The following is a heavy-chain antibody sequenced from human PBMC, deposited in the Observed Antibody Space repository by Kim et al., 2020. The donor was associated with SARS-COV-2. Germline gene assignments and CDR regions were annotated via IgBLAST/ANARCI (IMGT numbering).Heavy chain of an antibody. V-gene: IGHV4-39*01. CDR1: GGSISSSSYY. J-gene: IGHJ3*02. CDR2: IYYSGST. Sequence: SETLSLTCTVSGGSISSSSYYWGWIRQPPGKGLEWIGSIYYSGSTYYNPSLKSRVTISVDTSKNQFSLKLSSVTAADTAVYYCASPYYDFLEWSRPDHDAFDIWGQGTMVTVSS. D-gene: IGHD3-3*01. CDR3: ASPYYDFLEWSRPDHDAFDI.